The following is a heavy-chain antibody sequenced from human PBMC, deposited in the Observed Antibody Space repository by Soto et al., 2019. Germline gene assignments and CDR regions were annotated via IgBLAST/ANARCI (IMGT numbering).Heavy chain of an antibody. CDR1: GFTFGDYA. D-gene: IGHD2-15*01. CDR3: TRDPVLGAPGY. J-gene: IGHJ4*02. CDR2: IRSKAYGGTA. Sequence: LRLSFTASGFTFGDYAMSWVRQAPGKGLEWVGFIRSKAYGGTAEYAASVKGRFTISRDDTKSIAYLQMNSLKTEDTAVYYCTRDPVLGAPGYWGKGTLVTVAS. V-gene: IGHV3-49*04.